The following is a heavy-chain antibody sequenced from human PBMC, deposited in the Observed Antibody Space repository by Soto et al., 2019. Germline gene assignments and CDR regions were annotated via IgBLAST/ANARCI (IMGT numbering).Heavy chain of an antibody. V-gene: IGHV3-7*01. J-gene: IGHJ4*02. D-gene: IGHD2-2*01. CDR3: ARAPPPSPGEGGLGYCSSTSCPDY. CDR2: IKQDGSEK. CDR1: GFTFSSYW. Sequence: GGSLRLSCAASGFTFSSYWMSWVRQAPGKGLEWVANIKQDGSEKYYVDSVKGRFTISRDNAKNSLYLQMNSLRAEDTAVYYCARAPPPSPGEGGLGYCSSTSCPDYWGQGTLVTVSS.